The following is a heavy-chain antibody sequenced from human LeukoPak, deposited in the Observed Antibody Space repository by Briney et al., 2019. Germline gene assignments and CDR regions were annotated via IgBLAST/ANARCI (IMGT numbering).Heavy chain of an antibody. CDR1: GYTFTSYY. J-gene: IGHJ4*02. CDR3: AREFHGGYFDY. V-gene: IGHV1-46*01. CDR2: IYPSFGRA. Sequence: EASVKVSCKAAGYTFTSYYLHWVRQAPGQGFEGMGIIYPSFGRADYAERFQGRVTMTWDTSTSTVYLELRSLRSEDTAMYYCAREFHGGYFDYWGQGTLVTVSS. D-gene: IGHD3-16*01.